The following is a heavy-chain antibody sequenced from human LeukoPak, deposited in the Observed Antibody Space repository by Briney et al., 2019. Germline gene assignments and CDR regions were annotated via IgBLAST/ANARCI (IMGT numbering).Heavy chain of an antibody. V-gene: IGHV3-11*01. CDR2: ISNSGSTV. CDR1: GFIFSDYY. D-gene: IGHD2-21*01. CDR3: ARDRGDWWGYYYYYYMDV. J-gene: IGHJ6*03. Sequence: GGSLRLSCAASGFIFSDYYMNWIRQAPGKGLEWISYISNSGSTVYYADSVKGRFTISRDNAKNSLYLQMNGLRAEDTAVYYYARDRGDWWGYYYYYYMDVWGKGTTVTVSS.